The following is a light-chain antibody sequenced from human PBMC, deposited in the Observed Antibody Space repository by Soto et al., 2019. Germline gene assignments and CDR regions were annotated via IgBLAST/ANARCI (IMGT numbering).Light chain of an antibody. Sequence: DIQMTQSPSSLSASVGDRVTITCQASQDISNYLNWYQQKPGKAPKLLIYDASNLETGVTSRFSGSGSGTDFTFTISSLQPEDIATYYCQQYDNLLSFGPGTNVDIK. V-gene: IGKV1-33*01. CDR1: QDISNY. CDR3: QQYDNLLS. J-gene: IGKJ3*01. CDR2: DAS.